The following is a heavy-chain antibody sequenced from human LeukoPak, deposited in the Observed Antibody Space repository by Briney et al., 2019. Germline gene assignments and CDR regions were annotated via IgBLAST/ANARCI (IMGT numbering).Heavy chain of an antibody. CDR1: GFTFSSFV. J-gene: IGHJ3*02. V-gene: IGHV3-23*01. Sequence: PGGSLRLSCAASGFTFSSFVMSWVRQAPGMGPEWVSAISGSGDSTYYANSVKGRFTISRDNSKNTLHLQMNSLRAEDTAVYDCAKCLDAFDIWGQGTMVTVSS. CDR2: ISGSGDST. CDR3: AKCLDAFDI.